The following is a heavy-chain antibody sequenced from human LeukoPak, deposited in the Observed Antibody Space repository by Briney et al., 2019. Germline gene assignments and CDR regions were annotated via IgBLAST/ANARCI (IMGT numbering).Heavy chain of an antibody. CDR3: ARGGWELELDY. J-gene: IGHJ4*02. D-gene: IGHD1-26*01. CDR1: GGSISNYY. V-gene: IGHV4-59*01. Sequence: SETLSLTCTVTGGSISNYYWSWIRQPPGKGLEWIGYIYTSGSTNCSPSPKSRVTMSVDTSKNRFSLKLSSVTAADTAVYYCARGGWELELDYWGQGILVTVSS. CDR2: IYTSGST.